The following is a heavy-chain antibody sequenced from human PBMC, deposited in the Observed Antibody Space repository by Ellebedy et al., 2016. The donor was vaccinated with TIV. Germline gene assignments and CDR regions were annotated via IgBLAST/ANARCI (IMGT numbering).Heavy chain of an antibody. CDR2: IGAYNGNT. Sequence: AASVKVSCKASGYTFTSYGISWVRQAPGQGLEWMGWIGAYNGNTNYAQKLQGRVTMTTDTSTSTAYMELRSLRSDDTAVYYCARVTTVSVGHAFDIWGQGTMVTVSS. CDR3: ARVTTVSVGHAFDI. V-gene: IGHV1-18*01. CDR1: GYTFTSYG. J-gene: IGHJ3*02. D-gene: IGHD1/OR15-1a*01.